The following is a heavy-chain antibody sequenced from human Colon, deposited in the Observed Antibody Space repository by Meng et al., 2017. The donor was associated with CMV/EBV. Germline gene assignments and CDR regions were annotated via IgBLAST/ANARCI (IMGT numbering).Heavy chain of an antibody. CDR3: AKGLQYSDFWGVDY. V-gene: IGHV3-23*01. Sequence: GESLKISCTVSGFPFSSYALSWVRQPPGKGLQWVSAVTGSGSYTYYADSVKGRFTISRDNSNNTLFLQMHSLRAEDTAVYYCAKGLQYSDFWGVDYWGQGTLVTVSS. CDR1: GFPFSSYA. CDR2: VTGSGSYT. D-gene: IGHD3-3*01. J-gene: IGHJ4*02.